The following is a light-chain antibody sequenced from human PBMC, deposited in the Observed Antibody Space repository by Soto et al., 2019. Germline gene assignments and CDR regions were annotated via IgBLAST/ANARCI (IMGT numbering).Light chain of an antibody. CDR3: QQYGSSPPRT. CDR2: GAS. CDR1: QSVRSSS. V-gene: IGKV3-20*01. J-gene: IGKJ1*01. Sequence: EIVLTQSPGTLSLSPGDRVTLFCRASQSVRSSSLAWYQHKPGQAPRLLIYGASSRATGIPDRFSGSGSGTDFTLTINRLEPEDFAVYYCQQYGSSPPRTFGQGTKVDIK.